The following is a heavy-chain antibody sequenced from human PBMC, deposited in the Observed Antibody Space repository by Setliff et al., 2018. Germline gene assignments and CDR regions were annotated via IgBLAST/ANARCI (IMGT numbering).Heavy chain of an antibody. V-gene: IGHV4-34*01. D-gene: IGHD3-10*01. CDR3: ARRWNFGPYGSGIHDAFDM. Sequence: PSETLSLTCADYDGSFSDYYWSWIRQPPGKGLEWIGEINHSGSTNYKSSLKSRVTISEDTSKNQFSLKLNSMTAADTAVYYCARRWNFGPYGSGIHDAFDMWGQGTMVTVS. CDR1: DGSFSDYY. CDR2: INHSGST. J-gene: IGHJ3*02.